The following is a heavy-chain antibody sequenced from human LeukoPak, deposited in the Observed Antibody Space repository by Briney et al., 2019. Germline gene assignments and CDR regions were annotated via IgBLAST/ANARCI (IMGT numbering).Heavy chain of an antibody. Sequence: GESLKISCKGSGYGFTSYWIGWVRQMPGKGLEWMGIIYPGDSDTRYSPSFQGQVTISADKSISTAYLQWSSLKASDTAMYYCARTDYYDSSGYYLVAFDIWGQGTMVTVSS. CDR2: IYPGDSDT. V-gene: IGHV5-51*01. CDR1: GYGFTSYW. J-gene: IGHJ3*02. CDR3: ARTDYYDSSGYYLVAFDI. D-gene: IGHD3-22*01.